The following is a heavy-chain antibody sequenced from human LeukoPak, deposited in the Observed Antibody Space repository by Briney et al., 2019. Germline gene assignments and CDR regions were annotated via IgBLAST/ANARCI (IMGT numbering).Heavy chain of an antibody. CDR3: AKNPYSTTFYYFHS. D-gene: IGHD2/OR15-2a*01. J-gene: IGHJ4*02. CDR1: GFTFNNYA. V-gene: IGHV3-23*01. CDR2: ISGAGSGT. Sequence: GGSLRLSCVASGFTFNNYAMSWVRQAPGKGLEWVSSISGAGSGTHYVDSVKGRFAISGDNSKNTLYLQMNSLRAEDTAVYYCAKNPYSTTFYYFHSWGQGTLVTVSS.